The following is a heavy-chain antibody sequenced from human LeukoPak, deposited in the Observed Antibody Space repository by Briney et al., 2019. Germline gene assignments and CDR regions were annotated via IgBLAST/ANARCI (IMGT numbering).Heavy chain of an antibody. Sequence: ASVEVSCKASGYTFTGYYMHWVRQAPGQGLEWMGWINPNSGSTNYAQKFQGRVTMTRDTSISTAYMELSRLRSDDTAVYYCARGKQWLVPFDYWGQGTLVTVSS. V-gene: IGHV1-2*02. CDR2: INPNSGST. CDR1: GYTFTGYY. D-gene: IGHD6-19*01. CDR3: ARGKQWLVPFDY. J-gene: IGHJ4*02.